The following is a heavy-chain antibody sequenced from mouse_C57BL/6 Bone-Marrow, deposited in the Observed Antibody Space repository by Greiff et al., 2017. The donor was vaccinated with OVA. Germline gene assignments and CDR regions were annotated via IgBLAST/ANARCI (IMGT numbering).Heavy chain of an antibody. CDR3: ARKAYGSSHWYFDV. Sequence: EVMLVESEGGLVQPGSSMKLSCTASGFTFSDYYMAWVRQVPEKGLEWVANINYDGSSTYYLDSLKSRFIISRDNAKNILYLQMSSLKSEDTATYYCARKAYGSSHWYFDVWGTGTTVTVSS. CDR2: INYDGSST. CDR1: GFTFSDYY. J-gene: IGHJ1*03. D-gene: IGHD1-1*01. V-gene: IGHV5-16*01.